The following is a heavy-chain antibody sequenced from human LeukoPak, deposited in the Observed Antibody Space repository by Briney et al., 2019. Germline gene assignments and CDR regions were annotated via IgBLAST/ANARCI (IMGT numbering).Heavy chain of an antibody. CDR3: ARGGSYWAFDY. CDR2: IYTSGST. V-gene: IGHV4-4*07. D-gene: IGHD1-26*01. Sequence: SETLSLTCTVSGGSISPYYWSWIRQPPGKGLEWIGRIYTSGSTNYNPSLKSRVTMSVDTSKNQFSLKLSSVTAADTAVYYCARGGSYWAFDYWGQGTLVTVSS. CDR1: GGSISPYY. J-gene: IGHJ4*02.